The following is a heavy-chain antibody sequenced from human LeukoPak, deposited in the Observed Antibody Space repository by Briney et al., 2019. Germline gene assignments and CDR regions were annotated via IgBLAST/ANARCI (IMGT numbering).Heavy chain of an antibody. CDR2: ISGSGGST. J-gene: IGHJ4*02. Sequence: PGGSLRLSCAASGFTFSSYAMSWVRQAPGKGLEWVSAISGSGGSTYYADSVKGRFTISRDNSKNTLYLQMNSLRAEDTAVYYCAKWGLRPYYDFRSGYYTRLGYFDYWGQGTLVTVSS. CDR3: AKWGLRPYYDFRSGYYTRLGYFDY. V-gene: IGHV3-23*01. D-gene: IGHD3-3*01. CDR1: GFTFSSYA.